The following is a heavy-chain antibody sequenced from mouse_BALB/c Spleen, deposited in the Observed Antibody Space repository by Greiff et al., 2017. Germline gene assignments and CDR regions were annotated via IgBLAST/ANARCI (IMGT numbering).Heavy chain of an antibody. J-gene: IGHJ3*01. D-gene: IGHD2-1*01. V-gene: IGHV5-2*03. CDR2: INSDGGST. CDR1: EYEFPSHD. Sequence: EVKVEESGGGLVQPGESLKLSCESNEYEFPSHDMSWVRKTPEKRLELVAAINSDGGSTYYPDTMERRFIISRDNTKKTLYLQMSSLRSEDTALYYCARQGDGNFFAYWGQGTLVTVSA. CDR3: ARQGDGNFFAY.